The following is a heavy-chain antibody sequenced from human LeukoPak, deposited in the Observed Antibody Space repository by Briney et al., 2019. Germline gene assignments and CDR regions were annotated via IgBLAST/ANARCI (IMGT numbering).Heavy chain of an antibody. CDR2: ISSSGSTI. V-gene: IGHV3-48*04. J-gene: IGHJ6*03. D-gene: IGHD2-15*01. CDR1: GFTFSGYN. CDR3: ARVLRYCSGGNCYSGGLGYMDV. Sequence: SGGSLRLSCAASGFTFSGYNMNWVRQAPGKGVEWVSYISSSGSTIYYADSVKGRFTISRDNAKNSLFLQMNSLRAEDTAVYYCARVLRYCSGGNCYSGGLGYMDVWGKGTTVTISS.